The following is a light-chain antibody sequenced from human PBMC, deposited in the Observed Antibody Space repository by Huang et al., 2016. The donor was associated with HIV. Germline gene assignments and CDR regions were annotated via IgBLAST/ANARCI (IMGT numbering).Light chain of an antibody. CDR1: QSVSSY. J-gene: IGKJ5*01. CDR2: DAS. CDR3: QHRSEFPIT. V-gene: IGKV3-11*01. Sequence: EIVLTQSPATLSLSPGERATLSCSASQSVSSYLAWYQQKPGQAPRLLIYDASNRATGIPARFSGSGSGTDFTLTISSLEPEDFAVYYCQHRSEFPITFGQGTRLE.